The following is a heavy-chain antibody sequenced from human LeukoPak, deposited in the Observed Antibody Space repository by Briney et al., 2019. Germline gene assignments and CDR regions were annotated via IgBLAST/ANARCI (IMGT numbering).Heavy chain of an antibody. Sequence: GGSLRLSCAASEFTFSSYSMNWVRQVPGKGLEWLSYISTSSSTIYYADSVKGRFTISRDNFKNTVYLQMNSLRAEDTAVYYCAKVGGPYYYYMDVWGKGTTVTVSS. CDR2: ISTSSSTI. CDR3: AKVGGPYYYYMDV. V-gene: IGHV3-48*01. CDR1: EFTFSSYS. J-gene: IGHJ6*03. D-gene: IGHD3-16*01.